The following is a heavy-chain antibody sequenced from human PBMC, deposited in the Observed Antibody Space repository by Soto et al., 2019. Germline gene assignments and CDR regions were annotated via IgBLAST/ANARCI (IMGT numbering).Heavy chain of an antibody. J-gene: IGHJ4*02. CDR2: IYYSGST. CDR1: GGSVRSGSYY. D-gene: IGHD2-21*02. V-gene: IGHV4-61*01. CDR3: ASGVYCGGDCPIDY. Sequence: SETLSLTCTVSGGSVRSGSYYWSWIRQPPGKGLEWIGYIYYSGSTNYNPSLKSRVTISVDTSKNQFSLKLSSVTAADTAVYYCASGVYCGGDCPIDYWGQGTLVTVSS.